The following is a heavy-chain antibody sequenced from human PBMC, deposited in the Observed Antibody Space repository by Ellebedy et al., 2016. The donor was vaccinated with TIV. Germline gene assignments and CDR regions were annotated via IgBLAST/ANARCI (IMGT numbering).Heavy chain of an antibody. CDR2: IYYGGST. Sequence: PGGSLRLSCAASGFTVSSNYMSWVRQAPGKGLECVSVIYYGGSTYYADSVKGRFTISRDNSKNTLYLQMNSLRAEDTAVYYCASLEDTAMSYGMDVWGQGTTVTVSS. CDR1: GFTVSSNY. CDR3: ASLEDTAMSYGMDV. D-gene: IGHD5-18*01. J-gene: IGHJ6*02. V-gene: IGHV3-66*01.